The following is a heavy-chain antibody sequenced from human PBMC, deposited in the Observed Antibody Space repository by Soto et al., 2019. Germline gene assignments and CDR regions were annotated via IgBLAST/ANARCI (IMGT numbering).Heavy chain of an antibody. J-gene: IGHJ4*02. CDR3: AKDRESIAAANGLDY. CDR2: ISWNSGSI. Sequence: EVQLVESGGGLVQPGRSLRLSCAASGFTFDDYAMHWVRQAPGKGLEWVSGISWNSGSIGYAVSVKGRFTISRDNAKNSLYLQMNSLRAEDTALYYCAKDRESIAAANGLDYWGQGTLVTVSS. D-gene: IGHD6-13*01. CDR1: GFTFDDYA. V-gene: IGHV3-9*01.